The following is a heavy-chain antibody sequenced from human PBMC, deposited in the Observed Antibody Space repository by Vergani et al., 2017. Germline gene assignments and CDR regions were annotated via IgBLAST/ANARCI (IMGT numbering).Heavy chain of an antibody. D-gene: IGHD1-26*01. CDR2: IYYSGST. CDR1: GGSISSYY. CDR3: ARVAPPPYYYYSYYVMDV. J-gene: IGHJ6*02. V-gene: IGHV4-59*01. Sequence: QVQLQESGPGLVKPSETLSLTCTVSGGSISSYYWSWIRQPPGKGLEWIGYIYYSGSTNYNPSLKSRVTISVDTSKNQFSLKLSSVTAADTAVYYCARVAPPPYYYYSYYVMDVWGQGTTVTVSS.